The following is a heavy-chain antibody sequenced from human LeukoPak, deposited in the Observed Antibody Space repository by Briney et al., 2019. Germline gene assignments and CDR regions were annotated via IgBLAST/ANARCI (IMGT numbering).Heavy chain of an antibody. J-gene: IGHJ3*02. CDR3: ARVMHDSSGYYYPDAFDI. V-gene: IGHV4-59*12. Sequence: SETLSLTCSVSGGSIGNYYWSWIRQSPGKSLEWIGYLYNGGSTDYNPSLKSRVTISVDTSKNQFSLKLSSVTAADTAVYYCARVMHDSSGYYYPDAFDIWGQGTMVTVSS. D-gene: IGHD3-22*01. CDR2: LYNGGST. CDR1: GGSIGNYY.